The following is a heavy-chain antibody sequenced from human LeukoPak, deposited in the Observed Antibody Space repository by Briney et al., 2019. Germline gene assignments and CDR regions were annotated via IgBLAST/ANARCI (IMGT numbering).Heavy chain of an antibody. D-gene: IGHD3-3*01. CDR3: ARDVRRGEYYDFWSGYCTGWFDP. CDR2: IYYSGST. Sequence: SETLSLTCTVSGGSISSYYWSWIRQPPGKGLEWIGYIYYSGSTNYNPSLKSRVTISVDTSKNQFSLKLSSVTAADTAVYYCARDVRRGEYYDFWSGYCTGWFDPWGQGTLVTVSS. J-gene: IGHJ5*02. CDR1: GGSISSYY. V-gene: IGHV4-59*01.